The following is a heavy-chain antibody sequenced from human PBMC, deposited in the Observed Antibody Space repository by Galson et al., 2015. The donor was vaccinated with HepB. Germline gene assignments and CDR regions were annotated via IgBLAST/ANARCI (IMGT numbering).Heavy chain of an antibody. V-gene: IGHV3-7*01. J-gene: IGHJ4*01. CDR3: ARVDDYDFWSGYRTFDY. CDR2: IKQDGSEK. D-gene: IGHD3-3*01. CDR1: GFTFSSYW. Sequence: SLRLSCAASGFTFSSYWMSWVRQAPGKGLEWVANIKQDGSEKYYVDSVKGRFTISRDNAKNSLYLQMNSLRAEDTAVYYCARVDDYDFWSGYRTFDYWGHGTLVTVSS.